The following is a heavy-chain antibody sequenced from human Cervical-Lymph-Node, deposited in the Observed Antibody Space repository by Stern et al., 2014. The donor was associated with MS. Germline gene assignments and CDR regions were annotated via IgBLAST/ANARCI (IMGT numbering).Heavy chain of an antibody. V-gene: IGHV4-59*01. CDR2: IYYRGST. D-gene: IGHD2-15*01. J-gene: IGHJ4*02. Sequence: VQLVESGPGLVKPSETLSLTCTVSGGSISSYYWSWIRQPPGKGLEWIGYIYYRGSTNYNPSLKSRVTISVDTSKNQFSLKLSSVTAADTAVYYCARGGSCYDYWGQGTLVTVSS. CDR3: ARGGSCYDY. CDR1: GGSISSYY.